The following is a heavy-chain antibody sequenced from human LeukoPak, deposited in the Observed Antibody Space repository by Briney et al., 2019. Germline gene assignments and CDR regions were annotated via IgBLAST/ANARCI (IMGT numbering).Heavy chain of an antibody. J-gene: IGHJ5*01. V-gene: IGHV1-24*01. CDR1: GYTLTELS. CDR2: FDPEDGET. D-gene: IGHD3-10*01. CDR3: ATSGSYYNWFDS. Sequence: GASVKVSCKVSGYTLTELSMHWVRQAPGKGLEWMGGFDPEDGETIYAQKFQGRVTMTEDTSTDTAYMELSSLRSEDTAVYYCATSGSYYNWFDSWGQGTLVTVSS.